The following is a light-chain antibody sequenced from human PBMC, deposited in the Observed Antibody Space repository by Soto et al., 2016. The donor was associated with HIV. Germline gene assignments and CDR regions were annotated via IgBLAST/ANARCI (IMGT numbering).Light chain of an antibody. J-gene: IGKJ1*01. CDR3: HQYNTYPWT. CDR1: QSISNR. CDR2: KAS. V-gene: IGKV1-5*03. Sequence: DIQMTQSPSTLSASVGDRVTITCRASQSISNRLAWYQQKPGKAPNLLIYKASSLESGVPSRFRGSGSGTEFTLTISSLQPDDFATYYCHQYNTYPWTFGQGTKVEIK.